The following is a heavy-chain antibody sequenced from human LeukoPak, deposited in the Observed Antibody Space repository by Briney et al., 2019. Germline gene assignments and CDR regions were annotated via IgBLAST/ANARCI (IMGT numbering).Heavy chain of an antibody. V-gene: IGHV3-23*01. CDR1: GFTFSSYT. CDR3: AKDGGLWVSAHWGDS. Sequence: GSLRLSCTASGFTFSSYTMSWVRQAPGKGLKWVSTITTGGPNTYYADSVKGRFTVSRDNSKNTLFLQMNSLRAEDTAVYYCAKDGGLWVSAHWGDSWGRGTLVTVSS. J-gene: IGHJ4*02. CDR2: ITTGGPNT. D-gene: IGHD7-27*01.